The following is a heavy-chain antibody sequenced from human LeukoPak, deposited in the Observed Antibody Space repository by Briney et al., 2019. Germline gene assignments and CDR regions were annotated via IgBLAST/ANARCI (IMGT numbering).Heavy chain of an antibody. CDR2: IIPILGIA. CDR1: GGTFSSYA. CDR3: ARGGYQLLNYYYYGMDV. V-gene: IGHV1-69*04. J-gene: IGHJ6*02. Sequence: SVKVSCKASGGTFSSYAISWVRQAPGQGLEWMGRIIPILGIANYAQKFQGRVTITADKSTSTAYMELSSLRSEDTAVYYCARGGYQLLNYYYYGMDVWDQGTTVTVSS. D-gene: IGHD2-2*01.